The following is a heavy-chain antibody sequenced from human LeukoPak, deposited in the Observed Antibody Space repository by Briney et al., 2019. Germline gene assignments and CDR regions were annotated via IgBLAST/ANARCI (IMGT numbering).Heavy chain of an antibody. V-gene: IGHV4-39*01. CDR1: GDYISSNVYY. CDR2: IYSSVGT. Sequence: SETLSLTCTVSGDYISSNVYYWAWIRQPPGKGLEWIGSIYSSVGTYYNPSLKSRVTISVDTSKNQFSLRLSSVTAADTALYYCAYSGSYGHLGYWGQGIPVTVSS. CDR3: AYSGSYGHLGY. D-gene: IGHD1-26*01. J-gene: IGHJ4*02.